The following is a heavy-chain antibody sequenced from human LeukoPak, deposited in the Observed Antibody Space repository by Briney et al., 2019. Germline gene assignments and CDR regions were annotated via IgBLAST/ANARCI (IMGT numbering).Heavy chain of an antibody. Sequence: GESLKISCKGSGYSFTSYWIGWVRQMPGKGLEWMGIIYPGDSHTRYSPSFQGQVTISTDKSISTAYLQWSSLKASDTAMYYCARLSYDMGHAFDIWGQGTMVTVSS. CDR3: ARLSYDMGHAFDI. J-gene: IGHJ3*02. CDR2: IYPGDSHT. V-gene: IGHV5-51*01. CDR1: GYSFTSYW. D-gene: IGHD2/OR15-2a*01.